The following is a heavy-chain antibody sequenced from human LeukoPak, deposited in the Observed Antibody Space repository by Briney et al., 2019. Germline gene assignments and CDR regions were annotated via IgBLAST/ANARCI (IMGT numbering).Heavy chain of an antibody. CDR3: ARDEQWLVSWWFDP. V-gene: IGHV3-33*01. D-gene: IGHD6-19*01. CDR1: GFTFSSYG. Sequence: GRSLRLSCAASGFTFSSYGMHWVCQAPGKGLEWEAVIWYDGSNKYYADSVKGRFTISRDNSKNTLYLQMNSLRAEDTAVYYCARDEQWLVSWWFDPWGQGTLVTVSS. J-gene: IGHJ5*02. CDR2: IWYDGSNK.